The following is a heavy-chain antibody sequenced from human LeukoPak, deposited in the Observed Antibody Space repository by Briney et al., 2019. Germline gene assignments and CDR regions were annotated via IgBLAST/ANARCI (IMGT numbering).Heavy chain of an antibody. J-gene: IGHJ4*02. CDR3: AREDYDSSGYYPFDY. V-gene: IGHV1-2*02. Sequence: ASVKVSCKASGYSFTGYYMHWVRQAPGQGLEWMGWINTNSGGTNYAQKFQGRVTMTRDTSISTAYMELSSLRSEDTAVYYCAREDYDSSGYYPFDYWGQGTLVTVSS. CDR2: INTNSGGT. D-gene: IGHD3-22*01. CDR1: GYSFTGYY.